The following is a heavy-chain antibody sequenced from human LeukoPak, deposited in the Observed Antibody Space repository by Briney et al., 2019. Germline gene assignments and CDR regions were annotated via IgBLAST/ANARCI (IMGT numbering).Heavy chain of an antibody. J-gene: IGHJ4*02. Sequence: PGGSLRLSCVASGFTFNSNWMTWVRQAPGQGLEWISFLTSGGVSAFYADSVRGRFTVSRDDARNSLSLYMNTLRADDTAVYYCASSLNTVMVSPYYLEYWGPGTLVTVSS. CDR1: GFTFNSNW. CDR2: LTSGGVSA. D-gene: IGHD5-18*01. V-gene: IGHV3-48*03. CDR3: ASSLNTVMVSPYYLEY.